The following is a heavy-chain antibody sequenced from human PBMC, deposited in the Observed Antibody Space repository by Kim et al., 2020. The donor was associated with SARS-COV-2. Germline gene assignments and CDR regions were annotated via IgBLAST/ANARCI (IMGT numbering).Heavy chain of an antibody. CDR1: GASIRGYY. J-gene: IGHJ4*02. CDR2: IHYSGTT. V-gene: IGHV4-59*08. D-gene: IGHD3-22*01. CDR3: ARGDDSDGYFQN. Sequence: SETLSLTCTVSGASIRGYYGSWIRQSPGKGIEWIGFIHYSGTTNYNPSVESRVKISVDTAKNQFSLKLESVTAADTAVYYCARGDDSDGYFQNWGQGTLV.